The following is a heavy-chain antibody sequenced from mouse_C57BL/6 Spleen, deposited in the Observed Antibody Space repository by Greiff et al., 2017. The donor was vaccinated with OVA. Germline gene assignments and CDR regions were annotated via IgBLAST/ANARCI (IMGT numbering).Heavy chain of an antibody. D-gene: IGHD2-4*01. CDR3: ARSGLRAYAMDY. J-gene: IGHJ4*01. CDR2: INPNNGGT. V-gene: IGHV1-18*01. Sequence: VHVKQSGPELVKPGASVKIPCKASGYTFTDYNMDWVKQSHGKSLEWIGDINPNNGGTIYNQKFKGKATLTVDKSSSTAYMELRSLTSEDTAVYYCARSGLRAYAMDYWGQGTSVTVSS. CDR1: GYTFTDYN.